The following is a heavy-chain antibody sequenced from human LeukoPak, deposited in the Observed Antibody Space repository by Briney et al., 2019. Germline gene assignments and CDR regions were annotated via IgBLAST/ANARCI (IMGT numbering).Heavy chain of an antibody. V-gene: IGHV3-30*18. Sequence: GGSLRLSCAASGFTFSNYWMHWVRQAPGKGLEWVAVISYDGSNKYYADSVKGRFTISRDNSKNTLYLQMNSLRAEDTAVYYCAKDSPAAMVTFLFDYWGQGTLVTVSS. D-gene: IGHD5-18*01. J-gene: IGHJ4*02. CDR2: ISYDGSNK. CDR1: GFTFSNYW. CDR3: AKDSPAAMVTFLFDY.